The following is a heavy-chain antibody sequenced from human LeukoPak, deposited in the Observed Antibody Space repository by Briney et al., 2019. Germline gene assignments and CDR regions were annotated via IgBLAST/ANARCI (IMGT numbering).Heavy chain of an antibody. CDR3: ARGDPYYYDSSGYRSWDY. CDR1: GFTFSSYA. V-gene: IGHV3-21*01. D-gene: IGHD3-22*01. Sequence: GGSLRLSCAASGFTFSSYAMSWVRQAPGKGLEWVSSISSSSSYIYYADSVKGRFTISRDNAKNSLYLQMNSLRAEDTAVYYCARGDPYYYDSSGYRSWDYWGQGTLVTASS. J-gene: IGHJ4*02. CDR2: ISSSSSYI.